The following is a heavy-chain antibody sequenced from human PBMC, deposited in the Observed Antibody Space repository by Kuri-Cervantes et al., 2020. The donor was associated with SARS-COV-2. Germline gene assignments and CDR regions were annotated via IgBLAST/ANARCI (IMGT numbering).Heavy chain of an antibody. J-gene: IGHJ3*02. D-gene: IGHD6-13*01. CDR1: GGSMSTYF. V-gene: IGHV4-59*01. CDR3: ARGSSSWYEPEHDAFDI. Sequence: SETLSLTCTVSGGSMSTYFWRWIRQPPGKGLEWIGYIYYSGSTNYNPSLKSRVTISVDTSKNQFSLKLSSVTAADTAVYYCARGSSSWYEPEHDAFDIWGQGTMVTVSS. CDR2: IYYSGST.